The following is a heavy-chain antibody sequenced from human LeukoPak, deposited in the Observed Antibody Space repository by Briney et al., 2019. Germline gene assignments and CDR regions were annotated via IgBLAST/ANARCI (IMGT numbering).Heavy chain of an antibody. J-gene: IGHJ4*02. CDR1: GGSISSYY. CDR3: ARGSYGSGSYNLAPYYFDY. CDR2: IYYSGST. Sequence: SETLSLTCTASGGSISSYYWSWIRQPPGKGLEWIGYIYYSGSTNYNPSLKSRVTISVDTSKNQFSLKLSSVTAADTAVYYCARGSYGSGSYNLAPYYFDYWGQGTLVTVSS. V-gene: IGHV4-59*01. D-gene: IGHD3-10*01.